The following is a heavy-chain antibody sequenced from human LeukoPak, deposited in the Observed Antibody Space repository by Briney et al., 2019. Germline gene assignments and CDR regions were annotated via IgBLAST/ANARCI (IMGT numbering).Heavy chain of an antibody. D-gene: IGHD5/OR15-5a*01. J-gene: IGHJ3*02. CDR1: GFTFRDYD. CDR2: IGIRDDT. V-gene: IGHV3-13*01. CDR3: IRGGIRVSGIDAFDI. Sequence: GGSLRLSCAASGFTFRDYDMHWVRQVPGRGLEWVSAIGIRDDTHYPDSVKGRFTISRENAKNSLYLQMNTLRDGDTAMYYCIRGGIRVSGIDAFDIWGQGTMVTVSS.